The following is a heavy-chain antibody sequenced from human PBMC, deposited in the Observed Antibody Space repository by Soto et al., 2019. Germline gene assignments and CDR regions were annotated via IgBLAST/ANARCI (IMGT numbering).Heavy chain of an antibody. V-gene: IGHV1-69*02. CDR3: ARAPTASAPCVF. Sequence: QVQLVQSGAEMKRPESSVKVSCEASGGPFTNYTLSWVRQAPGQGLEWMGWIIPVLNIAKYAQKFQDRINIAAEKSTNTAYLEVSSLRSEDRAIYFGARAPTASAPCVFWGQGTLVTVSS. J-gene: IGHJ4*02. CDR2: IIPVLNIA. D-gene: IGHD2-21*02. CDR1: GGPFTNYT.